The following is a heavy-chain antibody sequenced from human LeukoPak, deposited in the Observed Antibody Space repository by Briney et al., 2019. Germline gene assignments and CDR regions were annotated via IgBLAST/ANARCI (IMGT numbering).Heavy chain of an antibody. J-gene: IGHJ5*02. CDR3: ARDLKSSGGP. Sequence: GGSLRLSCAASGFTFSSYSMNWVRQAPGKGLEWVSYISSSSSTIYYADSVKGRFTISRDNAKNSLYLQMNSLRAEDTAVYYCARDLKSSGGPWGQGTLVTVSS. CDR2: ISSSSSTI. V-gene: IGHV3-48*04. D-gene: IGHD3-10*01. CDR1: GFTFSSYS.